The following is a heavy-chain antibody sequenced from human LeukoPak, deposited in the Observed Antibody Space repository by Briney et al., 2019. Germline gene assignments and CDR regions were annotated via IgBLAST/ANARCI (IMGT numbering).Heavy chain of an antibody. CDR2: INHRGST. CDR1: GGSFSGHY. V-gene: IGHV4-34*01. J-gene: IGHJ4*02. D-gene: IGHD3-16*02. Sequence: PSETLSLTCAVYGGSFSGHYWSWIRQPPGKGLEWIGEINHRGSTNYNPPLNSRLTISADTSKNQFSLKLSSVTAADTAVYYCARDPKWAFGGVVGGVLDYWGQGILVTVSS. CDR3: ARDPKWAFGGVVGGVLDY.